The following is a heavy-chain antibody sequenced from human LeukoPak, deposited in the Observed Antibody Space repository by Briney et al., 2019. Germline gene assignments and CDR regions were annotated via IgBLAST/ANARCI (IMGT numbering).Heavy chain of an antibody. V-gene: IGHV3-73*01. Sequence: QSGGSLRLSCAASEFTFSGSAIHWVRQASGKGLEWLGRSRSKANSYATAYGASVEGRFTISRDDSKNTAYLQMNSLITEDTAVYFCTALGIAAAGMDYWGQGTLVTVSS. D-gene: IGHD6-13*01. CDR1: EFTFSGSA. CDR3: TALGIAAAGMDY. J-gene: IGHJ4*02. CDR2: SRSKANSYAT.